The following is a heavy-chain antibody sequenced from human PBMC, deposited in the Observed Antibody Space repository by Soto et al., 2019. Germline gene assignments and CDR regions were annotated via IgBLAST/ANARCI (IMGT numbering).Heavy chain of an antibody. CDR1: GFTFSSYG. CDR2: IWYDGSNK. D-gene: IGHD6-13*01. J-gene: IGHJ6*02. Sequence: GGSLRLSCAASGFTFSSYGMHWVRQAPGKGLEWVAVIWYDGSNKYYADSVKGRFTISRDNSKNTLYLQMNSLRAEDTAVYYCARDRPTYSSSWYSYYYYYGMDVWGQGTTVTVSS. CDR3: ARDRPTYSSSWYSYYYYYGMDV. V-gene: IGHV3-33*01.